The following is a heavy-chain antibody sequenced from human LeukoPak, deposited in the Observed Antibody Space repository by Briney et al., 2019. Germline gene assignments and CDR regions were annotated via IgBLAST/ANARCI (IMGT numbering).Heavy chain of an antibody. CDR3: ARETYYDIPNWFDP. D-gene: IGHD3-9*01. CDR1: GGSFSGYY. V-gene: IGHV4-4*07. Sequence: SETLSLTCAVYGGSFSGYYWSWIRQPAGKGLEWIGRIYTSGSTNYNPSLKSRVTISVDTSKNQFSLKLSSVTAADTAVYYCARETYYDIPNWFDPWGQGTLVTVSS. J-gene: IGHJ5*02. CDR2: IYTSGST.